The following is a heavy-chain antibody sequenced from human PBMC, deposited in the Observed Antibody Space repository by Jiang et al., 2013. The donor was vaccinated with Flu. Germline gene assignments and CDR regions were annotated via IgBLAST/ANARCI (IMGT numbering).Heavy chain of an antibody. J-gene: IGHJ4*02. V-gene: IGHV3-23*01. CDR3: ATDVDGDDRTWFED. D-gene: IGHD4-17*01. CDR1: GFTFSNYA. CDR2: LSGNGYIP. Sequence: RLSCAASGFTFSNYAMSWVRQAPGKGLEWVSGLSGNGYIPYYADSVRGRFAISRDNSKNTLYLQMDSLRAEDTAVYFCATDVDGDDRTWFEDWGQGTLVTVSS.